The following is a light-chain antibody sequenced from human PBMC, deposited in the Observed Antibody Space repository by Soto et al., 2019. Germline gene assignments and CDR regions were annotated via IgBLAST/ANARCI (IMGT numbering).Light chain of an antibody. V-gene: IGLV2-14*02. CDR1: SSDVGSYNF. CDR2: EVS. Sequence: QSVLTQPASVSGSPGQSITISCTRTSSDVGSYNFVSWYQQHPGEVPKVMIYEVSKRPSGVPDRFSGSKSGTSASLAISGLRSEDEADYYCAAWEDSLSVYVFGTGTKVTVL. J-gene: IGLJ1*01. CDR3: AAWEDSLSVYV.